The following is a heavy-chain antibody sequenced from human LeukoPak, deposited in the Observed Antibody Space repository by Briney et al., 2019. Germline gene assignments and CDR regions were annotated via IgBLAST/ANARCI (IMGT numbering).Heavy chain of an antibody. Sequence: GGSLRLSCATSGFTFSSFTMDWVRQAPGKGLEWVSTISDGSRDTHYAGSVKGRFTISRDDSQNIVYLQMDSLRAEDAALYYCTTRLRNHFDYWGQGTQVTVSS. CDR2: ISDGSRDT. J-gene: IGHJ4*02. V-gene: IGHV3-23*01. D-gene: IGHD5-12*01. CDR3: TTRLRNHFDY. CDR1: GFTFSSFT.